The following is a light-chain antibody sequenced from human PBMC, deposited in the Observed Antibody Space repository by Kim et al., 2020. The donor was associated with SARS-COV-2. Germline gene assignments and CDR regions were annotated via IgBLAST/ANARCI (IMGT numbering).Light chain of an antibody. CDR1: SSDVGGYNY. Sequence: QSALTQPSSVSVSPGQSVTISCTGTSSDVGGYNYVSLYQQHPGKAPKLMIYDVRNRPSGVSNRFSGSKSRNTASLTISGLHAEDEADYYCSSYTSSNVVFGGGTQLTVL. V-gene: IGLV2-14*03. J-gene: IGLJ2*01. CDR3: SSYTSSNVV. CDR2: DVR.